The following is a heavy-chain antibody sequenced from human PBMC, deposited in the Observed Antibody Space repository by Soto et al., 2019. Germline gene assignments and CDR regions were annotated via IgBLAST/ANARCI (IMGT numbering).Heavy chain of an antibody. Sequence: PSETLSLTCTVSGGSISSYYWGWIRQPPGKGLEWIGSIYYSGSTYYNPSLKSRVTISVDTSKNQFSLKLSSVTAADTAVYYCAITHRWAAGTSDYWGQGTLVTVSS. D-gene: IGHD6-13*01. J-gene: IGHJ4*02. V-gene: IGHV4-39*01. CDR2: IYYSGST. CDR3: AITHRWAAGTSDY. CDR1: GGSISSYY.